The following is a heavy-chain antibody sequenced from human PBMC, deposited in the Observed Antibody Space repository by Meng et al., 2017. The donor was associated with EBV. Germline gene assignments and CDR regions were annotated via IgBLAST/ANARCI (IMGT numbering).Heavy chain of an antibody. CDR1: GYSFRNYD. Sequence: VERVESGSEWKRPGDSVKVSCKASGYSFRNYDINLMRQVPGQGLEWMGWINTYSGKATFAQGFTGRFVFTLDTPVTTAHLQISGLKTEDSAVYYCARGVEENGSHYPFDSWGQGTLVTVSS. V-gene: IGHV7-4-1*02. CDR3: ARGVEENGSHYPFDS. D-gene: IGHD1-1*01. J-gene: IGHJ4*02. CDR2: INTYSGKA.